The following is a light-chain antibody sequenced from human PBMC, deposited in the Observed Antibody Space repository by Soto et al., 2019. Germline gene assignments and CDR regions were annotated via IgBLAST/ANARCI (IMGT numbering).Light chain of an antibody. Sequence: EVVLTQSPGTLSLSPGERATLSCRASQSISSSYLAWYQQRPGQAPRLLIHGASSRATGIPDRFSGSGSGTDCTLTVSRLEHEDFAVYYCQQYGISAHTFGQGTKLEIK. J-gene: IGKJ2*01. V-gene: IGKV3-20*01. CDR2: GAS. CDR1: QSISSSY. CDR3: QQYGISAHT.